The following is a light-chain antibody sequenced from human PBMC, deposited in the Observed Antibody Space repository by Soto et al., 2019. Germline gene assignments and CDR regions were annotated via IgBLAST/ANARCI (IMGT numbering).Light chain of an antibody. CDR2: LGS. CDR3: MQAIQAPRT. V-gene: IGKV2-28*01. CDR1: QSLLHSNGNIY. Sequence: DIVLTQSPLSLPVTPGEPASISCRSSQSLLHSNGNIYLDWYLQKPGQSPQLLIYLGSIRASGGPDRLRGRGSGTDFTLKITGGEAEDVGVYYCMQAIQAPRTFGLGTKGEIK. J-gene: IGKJ1*01.